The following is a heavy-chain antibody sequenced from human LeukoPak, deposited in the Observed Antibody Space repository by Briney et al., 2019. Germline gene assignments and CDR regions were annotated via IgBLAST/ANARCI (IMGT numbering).Heavy chain of an antibody. J-gene: IGHJ1*01. D-gene: IGHD5-12*01. CDR3: ARPGYSGYDWYFQH. V-gene: IGHV4-39*01. CDR1: GGSISSSSYY. Sequence: SQTLSLTCTVSGGSISSSSYYWGWIRQPPGKGLEWIGSIYYSGSTYYNPSLKSRVTISVDTSKNQFSLKLSSVTAADTAVYYCARPGYSGYDWYFQHWGQGTLVTVSS. CDR2: IYYSGST.